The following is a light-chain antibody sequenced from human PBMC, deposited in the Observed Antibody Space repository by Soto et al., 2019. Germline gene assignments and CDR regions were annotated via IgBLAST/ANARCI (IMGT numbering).Light chain of an antibody. J-gene: IGKJ4*01. Sequence: EIVWTQSPGTLSLSPGERATLSCRASQSVSTSYLAWYQKKPGQAPRLLIYGASSRATGIPDRFSGSGSGADFTLTISRLEPEDFAVYYCQQYGSVPLTFGGGTKVEIK. V-gene: IGKV3-20*01. CDR2: GAS. CDR3: QQYGSVPLT. CDR1: QSVSTSY.